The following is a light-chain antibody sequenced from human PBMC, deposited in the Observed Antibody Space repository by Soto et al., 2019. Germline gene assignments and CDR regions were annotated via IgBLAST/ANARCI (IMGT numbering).Light chain of an antibody. CDR1: SNDVGAYNY. Sequence: QSVLTQPASVSGSPGQSITISCTGTSNDVGAYNYVSWYQQHPDKAPRLMIYDVTNRPSGVSYRFTGSRSGNTASLTISALQADDESTFYCSSYTTTSTLLFGGGTKVTVL. CDR3: SSYTTTSTLL. V-gene: IGLV2-14*03. CDR2: DVT. J-gene: IGLJ3*02.